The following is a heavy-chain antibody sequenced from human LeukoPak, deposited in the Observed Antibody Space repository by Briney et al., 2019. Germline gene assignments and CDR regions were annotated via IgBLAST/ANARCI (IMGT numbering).Heavy chain of an antibody. J-gene: IGHJ4*02. CDR3: AKETEIAAAAHFDY. V-gene: IGHV3-30*02. D-gene: IGHD6-13*01. Sequence: GGSLRLSCSASGFTFSSYGMHWVRQAPGKGLEWVAFIRYDGSNKYYADSVKGRFTISRDNSKNTLYLQMNSLRAEDTAVYYCAKETEIAAAAHFDYWGQGTLVTVSS. CDR1: GFTFSSYG. CDR2: IRYDGSNK.